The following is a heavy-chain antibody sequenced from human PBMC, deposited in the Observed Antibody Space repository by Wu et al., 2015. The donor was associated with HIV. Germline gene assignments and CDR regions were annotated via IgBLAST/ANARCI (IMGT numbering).Heavy chain of an antibody. CDR2: IIPIFGMA. CDR3: AREGRVLGELNTLGYLDF. J-gene: IGHJ4*03. D-gene: IGHD2-8*02. Sequence: QVQLVQSGAEVKKPGSSVKVSCKASGGIFDNYAFNWVRQAPGQGLEWMGRIIPIFGMANYAPKFQGRVTFSADESSTTVYMELHRLRSDDTAVYSCAREGRVLGELNTLGYLDFWGLGERWSPSPQ. CDR1: GGIFDNYA. V-gene: IGHV1-69*13.